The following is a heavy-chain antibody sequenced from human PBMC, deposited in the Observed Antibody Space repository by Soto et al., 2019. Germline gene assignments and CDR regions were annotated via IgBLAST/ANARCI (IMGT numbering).Heavy chain of an antibody. V-gene: IGHV3-23*01. J-gene: IGHJ5*02. CDR2: LSGSGSLS. Sequence: GGSLRLSCVVSGFTFNTFAMTWVRQAPGKGLEWVSALSGSGSLSYYADSVKGRFTISRDNSKNTLYLQMNNLRVDDTAVYFCARDMGGALDPWGQGSLVIFTS. D-gene: IGHD3-16*01. CDR3: ARDMGGALDP. CDR1: GFTFNTFA.